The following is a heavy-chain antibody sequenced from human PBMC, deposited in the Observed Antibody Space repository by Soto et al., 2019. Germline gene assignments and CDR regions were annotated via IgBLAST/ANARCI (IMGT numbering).Heavy chain of an antibody. Sequence: ASVKVSCKASGGAFSSYAISWARQAPGQGLEWMGGIIPIFGTANYAQKFQGRVTITADESTSTAYMELSSLRSEDTAVYYCARHSSLDAFDIWGQGTMVTVSS. J-gene: IGHJ3*02. D-gene: IGHD6-13*01. CDR1: GGAFSSYA. V-gene: IGHV1-69*13. CDR3: ARHSSLDAFDI. CDR2: IIPIFGTA.